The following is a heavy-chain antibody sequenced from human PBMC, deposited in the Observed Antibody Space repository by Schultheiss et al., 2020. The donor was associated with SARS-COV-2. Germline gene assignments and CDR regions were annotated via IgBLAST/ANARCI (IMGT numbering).Heavy chain of an antibody. J-gene: IGHJ4*02. V-gene: IGHV4-4*07. Sequence: SQTLSLTCIVSGGSISSYYLNWIRQSAGKGLEWIGRMYTSGNTSYNPSLRSRVTVSLDTSKNTFSLNLKSVTTADTAFYYCARGLGYCSGNTCYSGVFIVWGQGTLVTVSS. CDR2: MYTSGNT. D-gene: IGHD2-15*01. CDR3: ARGLGYCSGNTCYSGVFIV. CDR1: GGSISSYY.